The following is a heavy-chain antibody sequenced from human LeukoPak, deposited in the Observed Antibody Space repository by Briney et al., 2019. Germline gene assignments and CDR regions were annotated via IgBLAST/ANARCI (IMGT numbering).Heavy chain of an antibody. J-gene: IGHJ4*02. CDR2: INHSGST. Sequence: SETLSLTCAVYGGSFSGYYWSWIRQPPGKGLEWIGEINHSGSTNYNPSLKSRVTISVDTSKNQFSLKLSSVTAADTAVYYCARSALDDYVWGSYRSPGHFDYWGQGTLVTVSS. CDR1: GGSFSGYY. D-gene: IGHD3-16*02. CDR3: ARSALDDYVWGSYRSPGHFDY. V-gene: IGHV4-34*01.